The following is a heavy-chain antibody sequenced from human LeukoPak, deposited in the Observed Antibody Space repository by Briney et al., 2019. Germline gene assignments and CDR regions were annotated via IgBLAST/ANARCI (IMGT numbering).Heavy chain of an antibody. V-gene: IGHV3-53*05. D-gene: IGHD4-17*01. CDR2: LYSGGST. CDR3: AKAARYGDYGPYYYYMDV. J-gene: IGHJ6*03. CDR1: GFTVSTNY. Sequence: GGSLRLSCAASGFTVSTNYMTWVRQAPGKGLEWVSSLYSGGSTYYADSVKGRFTISRDNSKNTLDLQMNSLRAEDTAVYYCAKAARYGDYGPYYYYMDVWGKGTTVTVSS.